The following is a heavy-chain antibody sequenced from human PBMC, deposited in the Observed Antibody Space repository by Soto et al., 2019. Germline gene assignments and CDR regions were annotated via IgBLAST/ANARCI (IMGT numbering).Heavy chain of an antibody. CDR2: ISGSGGST. CDR1: GFTFSSYA. Sequence: PGGSLRLSCAASGFTFSSYAMSWVRQAPGKGLEWVSAISGSGGSTYYADSVKGRFTISRDNSKNTLYLQMNSLRAEDTAVYYCAKGVGYCTNGVCRPLYYYCGMDVWGQGTTVTVSS. CDR3: AKGVGYCTNGVCRPLYYYCGMDV. V-gene: IGHV3-23*01. D-gene: IGHD2-8*01. J-gene: IGHJ6*02.